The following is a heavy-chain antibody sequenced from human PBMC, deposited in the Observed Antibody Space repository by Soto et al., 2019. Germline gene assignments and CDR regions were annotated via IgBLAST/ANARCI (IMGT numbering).Heavy chain of an antibody. CDR3: AKEQTKYYFDS. CDR1: GFTVSSNH. J-gene: IGHJ3*02. V-gene: IGHV3-53*01. D-gene: IGHD3-10*01. Sequence: EVQLVESGGGLIQPGGSLRLSCAASGFTVSSNHMSWVRQAPGKGLEWVSVSYSDPGTYYADSVRGRFTISRDNSKNTLYLQMNSLRAEDTAVYYCAKEQTKYYFDSWGQGTMVTVSS. CDR2: SYSDPGT.